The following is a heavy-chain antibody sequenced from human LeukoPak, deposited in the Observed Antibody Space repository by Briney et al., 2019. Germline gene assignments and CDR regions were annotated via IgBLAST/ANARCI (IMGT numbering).Heavy chain of an antibody. V-gene: IGHV3-23*01. Sequence: GGSLRLSCAASGFTFSSYAMSWVRQAPGKGLEWVSAISGSGGSTYYADSVKGRFTISRDNSKNTLYLQMNSLRAEDTAVYYCTKDFPTYYYDSSGYSRPPYFDYWGQGTLVTVSS. CDR3: TKDFPTYYYDSSGYSRPPYFDY. CDR1: GFTFSSYA. CDR2: ISGSGGST. D-gene: IGHD3-22*01. J-gene: IGHJ4*02.